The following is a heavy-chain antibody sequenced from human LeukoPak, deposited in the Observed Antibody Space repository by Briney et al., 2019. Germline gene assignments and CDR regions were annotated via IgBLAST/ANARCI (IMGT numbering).Heavy chain of an antibody. CDR3: ATAYCSYYYYGMDG. V-gene: IGHV3-30*03. Sequence: GRSLRLSCGASGFTFSSYGMHWVRQAPGKGLEWVAVISYDGSNKYYADAVKGRFTISRDNSRNAMYQQMNSLRAEDTALYYCATAYCSYYYYGMDGWGQGTTVTVSS. J-gene: IGHJ6*02. CDR1: GFTFSSYG. D-gene: IGHD2-21*01. CDR2: ISYDGSNK.